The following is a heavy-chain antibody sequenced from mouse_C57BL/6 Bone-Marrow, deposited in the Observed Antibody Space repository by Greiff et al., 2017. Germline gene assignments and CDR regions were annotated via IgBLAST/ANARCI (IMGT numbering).Heavy chain of an antibody. CDR3: ARRAYYSNLFDY. CDR2: IDPYDSET. J-gene: IGHJ2*01. CDR1: GYTFTSYW. V-gene: IGHV1-52*01. D-gene: IGHD2-5*01. Sequence: QVQLQQPGAELVRPGSSVKLSCKASGYTFTSYWMHWVKQRPIQGLEWIGNIDPYDSETHYNQKFKDKATLTVDKSSSTAYMQLSSLTSEDSAVYYCARRAYYSNLFDYWGQGTTLTVSS.